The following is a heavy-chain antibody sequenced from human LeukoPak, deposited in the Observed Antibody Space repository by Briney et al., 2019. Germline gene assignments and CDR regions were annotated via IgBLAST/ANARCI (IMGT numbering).Heavy chain of an antibody. CDR2: ISAYNGNT. CDR1: GYTFSRYG. V-gene: IGHV1-18*01. Sequence: ASVKVSCKASGYTFSRYGISWARQAPGQGLEWMGWISAYNGNTNYAQKLQGRVTMTTDTSTTTVYMELRSLRFDDTAVYYCARDNSAVSDCSSTSCYHFGYWGQGTLVTVSS. J-gene: IGHJ4*02. CDR3: ARDNSAVSDCSSTSCYHFGY. D-gene: IGHD2-2*01.